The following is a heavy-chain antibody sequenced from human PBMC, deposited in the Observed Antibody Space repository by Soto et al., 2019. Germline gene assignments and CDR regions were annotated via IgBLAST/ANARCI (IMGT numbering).Heavy chain of an antibody. CDR2: IYYSGST. Sequence: SETLSLTCTVSGGSVSSGGYYWSWIRQPPGKGLEWIGYIYYSGSTNYNPSLKSRVTISVDTSKNQFSLKLSSVTAADTAVYYCARDRAGTTDYWGQGTLVTVSS. CDR3: ARDRAGTTDY. V-gene: IGHV4-61*08. D-gene: IGHD1-7*01. J-gene: IGHJ4*02. CDR1: GGSVSSGGYY.